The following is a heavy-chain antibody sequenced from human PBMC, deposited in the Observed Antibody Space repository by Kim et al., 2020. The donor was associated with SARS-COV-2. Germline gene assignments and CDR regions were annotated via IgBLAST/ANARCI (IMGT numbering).Heavy chain of an antibody. CDR3: AKDTTSSGWYEYFDC. Sequence: GGSLRLSCAASGFTFDDYAMHWVRQAPGKGLEWVSHISWNSGTIGYADSVKGRFTISRDNAKNSLYLQMNSLSAEDTALYYCAKDTTSSGWYEYFDCWGQGTLVTVSA. V-gene: IGHV3-9*01. CDR1: GFTFDDYA. D-gene: IGHD6-19*01. CDR2: ISWNSGTI. J-gene: IGHJ4*02.